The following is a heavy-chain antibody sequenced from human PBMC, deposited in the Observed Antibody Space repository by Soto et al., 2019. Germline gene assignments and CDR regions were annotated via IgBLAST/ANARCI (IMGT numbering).Heavy chain of an antibody. Sequence: EVQLLESGGGLVQPGGSLTLSCAASGVTLSMYAVTWVRQAPGKGLEWVSSISDSGDRTYYTDSVKGRFTVSRDTSKNTVYLQMRSLRGEDTAVYYCAKEVEGDWFDFDLWGKGTLVTVSS. V-gene: IGHV3-23*01. CDR2: ISDSGDRT. D-gene: IGHD3-9*01. CDR1: GVTLSMYA. J-gene: IGHJ4*02. CDR3: AKEVEGDWFDFDL.